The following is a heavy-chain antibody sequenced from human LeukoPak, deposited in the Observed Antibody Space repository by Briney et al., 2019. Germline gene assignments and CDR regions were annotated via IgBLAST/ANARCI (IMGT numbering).Heavy chain of an antibody. V-gene: IGHV3-11*04. D-gene: IGHD6-13*01. CDR2: IDHSAHTI. Sequence: GGSLRLSCVASGFTFSDYYYIDHSAHTIYYADSVKVRFTISRDNAKNSQYRRMNALRPEDTAVYYCLIYRGHSTTWPCFFDYWGQGTLVTVSS. J-gene: IGHJ4*02. CDR3: LIYRGHSTTWPCFFDY. CDR1: GFTFSDYY.